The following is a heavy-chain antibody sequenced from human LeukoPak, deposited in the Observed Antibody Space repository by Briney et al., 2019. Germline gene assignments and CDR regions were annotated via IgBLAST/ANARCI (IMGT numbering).Heavy chain of an antibody. D-gene: IGHD6-13*01. J-gene: IGHJ4*02. Sequence: GGSLRLSCAASGFTFSSYGMHWVRQAPGKGLEWVAVIPYDGSNKYYADSVKGRFTISRDNSKNTLYLQMNSLRAEDTAVYYCAKDPVGYYSSSWYPPDYWGQGTLVTVSS. V-gene: IGHV3-30*18. CDR1: GFTFSSYG. CDR3: AKDPVGYYSSSWYPPDY. CDR2: IPYDGSNK.